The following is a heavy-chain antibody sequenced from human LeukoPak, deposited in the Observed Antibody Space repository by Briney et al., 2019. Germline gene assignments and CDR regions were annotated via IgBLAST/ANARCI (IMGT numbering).Heavy chain of an antibody. CDR2: IYYGGTT. CDR3: ARGWESTDGFDY. J-gene: IGHJ4*02. Sequence: PSETLSLTCTVSGGSISSYYWTWIRQTPGKGLEWIGYIYYGGTTDSNPSLKSRVTISVDTSKNQFSLKLSSVTAADTAVYYCARGWESTDGFDYWGQGTLVTVSS. D-gene: IGHD1-26*01. V-gene: IGHV4-59*12. CDR1: GGSISSYY.